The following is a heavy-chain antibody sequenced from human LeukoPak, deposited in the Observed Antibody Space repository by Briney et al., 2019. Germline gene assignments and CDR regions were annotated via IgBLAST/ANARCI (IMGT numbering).Heavy chain of an antibody. D-gene: IGHD5-24*01. Sequence: ASVKVSCKASGYTFTSYYMHWVRQAPGQGLEWMGIINPSGGSTSYAQKFQGRVTMTRDMSTSTVYMELSSLRSEDTAVYYCARLQWVGYNRKRSRIGQAGYYFDYWGQGTLVTVSS. CDR2: INPSGGST. J-gene: IGHJ4*02. V-gene: IGHV1-46*01. CDR3: ARLQWVGYNRKRSRIGQAGYYFDY. CDR1: GYTFTSYY.